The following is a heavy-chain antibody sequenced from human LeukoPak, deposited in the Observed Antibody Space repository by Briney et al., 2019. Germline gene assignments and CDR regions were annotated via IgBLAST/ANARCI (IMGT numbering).Heavy chain of an antibody. Sequence: SETLSLTCAVSGGSFSGYYWSWIRQPPGKGLEWIGEINHSGSTNYNPSLKSRVTISVDTSKNQFSLKLSSVTAADTAVYYCARGTVLAAAGTRDFDYWGQGTLVTVSS. CDR1: GGSFSGYY. CDR3: ARGTVLAAAGTRDFDY. V-gene: IGHV4-34*01. J-gene: IGHJ4*02. CDR2: INHSGST. D-gene: IGHD6-13*01.